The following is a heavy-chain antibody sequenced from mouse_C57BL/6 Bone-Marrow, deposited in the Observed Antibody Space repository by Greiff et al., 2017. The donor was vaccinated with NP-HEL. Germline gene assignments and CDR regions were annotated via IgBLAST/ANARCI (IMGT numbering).Heavy chain of an antibody. CDR3: ARDCFDY. CDR1: ASTFPSYG. CDR2: IYPRSGNT. J-gene: IGHJ2*01. Sequence: QVQLQQSGAELARPGASVKLSCKASASTFPSYGLSGVKRRPGRALDGIGEIYPRSGNTYYNEKFKGKATLTADKSSSTAYMELRSLTSEDSAVYFCARDCFDYWGQGTTLTVSS. V-gene: IGHV1-81*01.